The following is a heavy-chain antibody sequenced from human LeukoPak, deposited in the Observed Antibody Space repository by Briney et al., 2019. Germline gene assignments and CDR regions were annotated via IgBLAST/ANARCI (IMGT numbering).Heavy chain of an antibody. V-gene: IGHV5-51*01. Sequence: GESLKISCKGSGYSFTTYWIGWVRQMPGKGLEWMGIIYPGDSDTRYSPSFQGQVTISADKSISTAYLQWSSLKASDTAMYYCARTTGIVVVVAATGHAFDIWGQGAMVTISS. CDR2: IYPGDSDT. D-gene: IGHD2-15*01. CDR1: GYSFTTYW. CDR3: ARTTGIVVVVAATGHAFDI. J-gene: IGHJ3*02.